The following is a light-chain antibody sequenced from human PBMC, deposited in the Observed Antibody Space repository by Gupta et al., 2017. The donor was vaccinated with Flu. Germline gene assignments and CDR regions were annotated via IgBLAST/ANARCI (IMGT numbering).Light chain of an antibody. Sequence: YALTQPPSVSVAPGQTARMTCGGNNIGDKSVHWCQQRPGQAPVLVVSDDSDRPSGIPERFSGSNSGATATLTITRVEAGDEADYYCQVWDASGDQWVFGGGTKLTVL. CDR3: QVWDASGDQWV. CDR1: NIGDKS. V-gene: IGLV3-21*02. CDR2: DDS. J-gene: IGLJ3*02.